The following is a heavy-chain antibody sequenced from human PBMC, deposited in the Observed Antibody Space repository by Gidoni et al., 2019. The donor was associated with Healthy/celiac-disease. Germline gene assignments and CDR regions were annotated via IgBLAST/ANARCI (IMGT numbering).Heavy chain of an antibody. D-gene: IGHD3-10*01. V-gene: IGHV3-73*01. CDR3: TRAGDY. CDR2: IRSKANSYAT. CDR1: GFTFSGSA. Sequence: EVQLGESGGGLVQPGGSLKLSWAASGFTFSGSAMHWVRQASGKGLEWVGRIRSKANSYATASAASVKGRFPISRDDSKNTAYLQMTSLKTEDTAVYYCTRAGDYWGQGTLVTVSS. J-gene: IGHJ4*02.